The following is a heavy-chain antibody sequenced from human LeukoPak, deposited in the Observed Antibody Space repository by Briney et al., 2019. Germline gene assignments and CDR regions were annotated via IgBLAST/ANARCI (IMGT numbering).Heavy chain of an antibody. D-gene: IGHD6-13*01. J-gene: IGHJ4*02. CDR1: GYTFTSYA. CDR2: INTNTGNP. V-gene: IGHV7-4-1*02. Sequence: ASMKVSCKASGYTFTSYAMNWVRQAPGQGLEWMGWINTNTGNPTYAQGFTGRFVFSLDTSVSTAYLQISSLKAEDTAVYYCARAQRIAAAVVWFGYWGQGTLVTVSS. CDR3: ARAQRIAAAVVWFGY.